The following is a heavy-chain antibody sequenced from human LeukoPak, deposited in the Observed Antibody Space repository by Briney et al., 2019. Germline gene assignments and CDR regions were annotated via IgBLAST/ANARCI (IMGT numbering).Heavy chain of an antibody. CDR2: IRQDGSDK. CDR1: GFTFSSNW. V-gene: IGHV3-7*01. J-gene: IGHJ4*02. D-gene: IGHD2-15*01. CDR3: ARDRDCGDGGCYPHFDY. Sequence: GGSLRLSCGASGFTFSSNWMSWVRQAPGKGLEWVANIRQDGSDKYYMDSVKGRFTISRDNAKNSLSLQMNSLRVEDTAVYYCARDRDCGDGGCYPHFDYWGQGVRVTVSS.